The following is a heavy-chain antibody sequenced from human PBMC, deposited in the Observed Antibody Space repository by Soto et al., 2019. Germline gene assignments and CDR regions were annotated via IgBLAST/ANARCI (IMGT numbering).Heavy chain of an antibody. CDR3: TTDSYITSIIVRFDY. V-gene: IGHV3-15*07. Sequence: EVHLVESGGGLVKLGGSLRLSCAASGFTFSNAWINWVRQTPGKGLEWVGRVKSKTDGGTTDFAAPVKGRFAISRDDSKNMVYLEMNSLKTEDTAIYYCTTDSYITSIIVRFDYWGHGTLVTVSS. CDR1: GFTFSNAW. CDR2: VKSKTDGGTT. D-gene: IGHD3-22*01. J-gene: IGHJ4*01.